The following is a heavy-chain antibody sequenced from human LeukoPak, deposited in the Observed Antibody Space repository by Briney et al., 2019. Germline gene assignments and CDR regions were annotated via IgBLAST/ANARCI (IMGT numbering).Heavy chain of an antibody. D-gene: IGHD3-9*01. Sequence: ASVKVSCKASGYAFTGYYIHWVRQAPGQGLEWMGWIHPNSGGTNYAQKFQGRVTMTRDTSITTASMELSSLKPDDTAVYYCARLSSYYNIWGRGTLVTVSS. CDR2: IHPNSGGT. J-gene: IGHJ4*02. V-gene: IGHV1-2*02. CDR1: GYAFTGYY. CDR3: ARLSSYYNI.